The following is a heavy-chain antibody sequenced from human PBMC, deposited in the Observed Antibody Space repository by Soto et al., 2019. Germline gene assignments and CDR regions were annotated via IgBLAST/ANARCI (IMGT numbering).Heavy chain of an antibody. CDR1: GFTFSSYG. J-gene: IGHJ6*02. V-gene: IGHV3-33*01. CDR2: IWYDGSNK. Sequence: GGSLRLSCAASGFTFSSYGMHWVRQAPGKGLEWVAVIWYDGSNKYYADSVKGRFTISRDNSKNTLYLQMNSLRAEDTAVYYCARDQYDFWSGYQTTSSYYGMDVWGQGTTVTVSS. CDR3: ARDQYDFWSGYQTTSSYYGMDV. D-gene: IGHD3-3*01.